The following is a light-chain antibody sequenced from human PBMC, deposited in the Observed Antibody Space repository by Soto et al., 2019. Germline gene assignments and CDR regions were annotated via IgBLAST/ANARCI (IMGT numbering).Light chain of an antibody. J-gene: IGKJ1*01. CDR3: QQYSRLWS. CDR1: ESISTW. V-gene: IGKV1-5*03. Sequence: DIQMTQSPSSLSASVGDRVTITCRASESISTWLAWYQQKPGKAPKLLIYGASSLESGVPPRFSGDASEPESTLTISSRQRDDFGTYCCQQYSRLWSFGQGTKVEIE. CDR2: GAS.